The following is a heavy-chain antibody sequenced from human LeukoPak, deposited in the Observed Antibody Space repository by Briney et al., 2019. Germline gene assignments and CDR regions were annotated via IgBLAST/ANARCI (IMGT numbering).Heavy chain of an antibody. V-gene: IGHV3-30*03. CDR1: GFTFSSYA. CDR2: ISYDGSNK. J-gene: IGHJ4*02. CDR3: VRDVGYSAYD. D-gene: IGHD5-12*01. Sequence: GGSLRLSCAASGFTFSSYAMHWVRQAPGKGLEWVAVISYDGSNKLFADSVKGRFTFSRDNSKSTLYLQMNSLRAEDTAVYYCVRDVGYSAYDWGQGTLVTVSS.